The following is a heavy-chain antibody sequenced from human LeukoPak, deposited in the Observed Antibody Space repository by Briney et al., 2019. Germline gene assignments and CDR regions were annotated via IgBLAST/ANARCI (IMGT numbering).Heavy chain of an antibody. CDR2: ISSSSSYI. J-gene: IGHJ6*03. CDR1: GFTLSSYS. D-gene: IGHD3-3*01. Sequence: GGSLRLYCAASGFTLSSYSMNWVRQAPGKGLEWVSSISSSSSYIYYADSVKGRFTISRDNAKNSLYLQMNRLRAEDTAVYYCARSSILEWLPYYYYYMDVWGKGTTVTVSS. V-gene: IGHV3-21*01. CDR3: ARSSILEWLPYYYYYMDV.